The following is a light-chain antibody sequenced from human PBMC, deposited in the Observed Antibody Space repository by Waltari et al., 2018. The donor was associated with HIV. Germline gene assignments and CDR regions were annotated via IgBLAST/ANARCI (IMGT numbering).Light chain of an antibody. Sequence: QSVLTQPPSVSGTPGQRVTISCSGTNSNVQITSVYLYQHLPGAAPQLPIFANDQRPLGVPDRFSGSKSGTSASLAISGLRSEDEADYYCAAWADVLSAWVFGGGTKLSVL. J-gene: IGLJ3*02. CDR3: AAWADVLSAWV. CDR1: NSNVQITS. CDR2: AND. V-gene: IGLV1-47*01.